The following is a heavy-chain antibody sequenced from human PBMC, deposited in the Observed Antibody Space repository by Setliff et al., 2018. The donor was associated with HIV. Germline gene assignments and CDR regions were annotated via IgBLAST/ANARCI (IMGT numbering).Heavy chain of an antibody. Sequence: SVKVSCKASGGTSSTHAVNWVRQAPGQGLEWMGQIISILDITTYAQQLQGRVTITADESTSTFYMELSSLRSADTAVYYCAGPRGDEAFDIWGQGTKGTV. CDR2: IISILDIT. D-gene: IGHD3-10*01. CDR3: AGPRGDEAFDI. CDR1: GGTSSTHA. V-gene: IGHV1-69*10. J-gene: IGHJ3*02.